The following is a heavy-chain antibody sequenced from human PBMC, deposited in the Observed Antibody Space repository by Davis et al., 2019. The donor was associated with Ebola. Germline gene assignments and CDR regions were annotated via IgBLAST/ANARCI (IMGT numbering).Heavy chain of an antibody. J-gene: IGHJ6*02. D-gene: IGHD6-19*01. CDR2: ISGSGGST. CDR3: ARDQYAAGMYYYGMDV. Sequence: GESLKISCAASGFTFSSYAMSWVRQASGKGLEWVSAISGSGGSTYYADSVKGRFTISRDNSKNTLYLQMNSLRAEDTAVYYCARDQYAAGMYYYGMDVWGQGTTVTVSS. V-gene: IGHV3-23*01. CDR1: GFTFSSYA.